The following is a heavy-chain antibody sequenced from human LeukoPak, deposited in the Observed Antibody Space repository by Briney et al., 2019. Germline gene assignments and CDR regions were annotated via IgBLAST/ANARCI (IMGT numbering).Heavy chain of an antibody. V-gene: IGHV4-31*03. CDR1: DGSMTSGGYY. D-gene: IGHD2-21*02. J-gene: IGHJ3*01. Sequence: SETLSLTCTVSDGSMTSGGYYWSWIRQHPGKGLEWIGYIYYSGNTNYNPSLKSRVTMSVDTSKNQFSLKLSSVTAADTAVYYWARIGQRVVVTAIWEAFDVWGQGTMVTVSS. CDR2: IYYSGNT. CDR3: ARIGQRVVVTAIWEAFDV.